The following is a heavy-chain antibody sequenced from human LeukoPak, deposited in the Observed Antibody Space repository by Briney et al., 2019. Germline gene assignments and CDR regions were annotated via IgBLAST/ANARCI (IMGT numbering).Heavy chain of an antibody. Sequence: GASVKVSCKASGYTFTGYYMHWVRQAPGQGLKWMGIINPSGGSTSYAQKFQGRVTMTRDMSTSTVYMELSSLRSENTAVYYCARDGDYYDSSGYYPDPSPYYYYYMDVWGKGTTVTVSS. CDR2: INPSGGST. CDR3: ARDGDYYDSSGYYPDPSPYYYYYMDV. J-gene: IGHJ6*03. D-gene: IGHD3-22*01. V-gene: IGHV1-46*01. CDR1: GYTFTGYY.